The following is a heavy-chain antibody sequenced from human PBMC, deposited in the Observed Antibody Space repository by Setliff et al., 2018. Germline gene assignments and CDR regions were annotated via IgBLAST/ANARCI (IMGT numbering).Heavy chain of an antibody. CDR3: ARDPGNGHYMDV. J-gene: IGHJ6*03. V-gene: IGHV4-39*07. Sequence: PSETLSLTCTVSSGSISSDNYYWGWIRQPPGKGLEWIGTLSYNGSAHHNPSLRSRVTISVDTSKNQLSLRLTSVTAADTAVYYCARDPGNGHYMDVWGKGATVTVSS. CDR2: LSYNGSA. CDR1: SGSISSDNYY.